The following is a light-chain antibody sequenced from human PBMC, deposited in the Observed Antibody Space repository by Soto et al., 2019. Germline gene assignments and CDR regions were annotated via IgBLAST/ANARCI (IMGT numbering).Light chain of an antibody. CDR2: AAS. V-gene: IGKV1-17*02. Sequence: DIQMTQSPSSLSASVGDRVAITCRASQDIRNELGWYQQKSGEAPKRMVFAASTLQRGVRRRFRGSGSGKEFALTFTDLQPEDFATYFCLQQYSYPHTFGQGTKLEI. CDR3: LQQYSYPHT. J-gene: IGKJ2*01. CDR1: QDIRNE.